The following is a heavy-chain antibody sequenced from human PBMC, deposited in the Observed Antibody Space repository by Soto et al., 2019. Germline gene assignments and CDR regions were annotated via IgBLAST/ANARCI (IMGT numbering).Heavy chain of an antibody. V-gene: IGHV4-61*01. CDR1: GGSVNSGSYY. J-gene: IGHJ6*02. CDR2: IFYSGST. CDR3: ASSVAGYYYYGMDV. D-gene: IGHD6-19*01. Sequence: SETLSLTCTVSGGSVNSGSYYWSWIRQPPGKGLEWIGYIFYSGSTNYNPSLKSRVTISVDTSKNQFSLKLSSATAADTAVYYCASSVAGYYYYGMDVWGQGTTVTVSS.